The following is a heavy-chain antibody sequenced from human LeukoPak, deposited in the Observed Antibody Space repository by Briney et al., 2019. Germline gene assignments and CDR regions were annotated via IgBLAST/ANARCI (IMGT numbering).Heavy chain of an antibody. CDR3: ARDPGGYSYGQYYYYYYMDV. Sequence: SETLSLTCTVSGGSFSSYYRSWVRQPPGKGLEWVGYIYYSGSTNYNPSLKSRVTISVDTSKTQFSLKLSSVTAADTAVYYCARDPGGYSYGQYYYYYYMDVWDKGTTVTVSS. J-gene: IGHJ6*03. CDR1: GGSFSSYY. V-gene: IGHV4-59*01. CDR2: IYYSGST. D-gene: IGHD5-18*01.